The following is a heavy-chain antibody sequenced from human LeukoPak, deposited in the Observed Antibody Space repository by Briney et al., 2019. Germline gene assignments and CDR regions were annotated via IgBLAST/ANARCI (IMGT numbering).Heavy chain of an antibody. CDR1: GGSFSGYY. CDR2: INHSGGT. D-gene: IGHD7-27*01. CDR3: ARAYWGSRKPPDAFDI. J-gene: IGHJ3*02. V-gene: IGHV4-34*01. Sequence: PSETLSLTCAVYGGSFSGYYWSWIRQPPGKGLEWIGEINHSGGTNYNPSLKSRVTISVDTSKNQFSLKLSSVTAADTAVYYCARAYWGSRKPPDAFDIWGQGTMVAVSS.